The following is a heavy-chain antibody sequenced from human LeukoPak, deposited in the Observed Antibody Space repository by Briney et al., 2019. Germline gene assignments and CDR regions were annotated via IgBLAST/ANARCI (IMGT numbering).Heavy chain of an antibody. CDR3: ARLPPSSGYSYGYVDY. J-gene: IGHJ4*02. V-gene: IGHV4-59*08. CDR2: IYYSGST. CDR1: GASISSYY. Sequence: PSETLSVTCTVSGASISSYYWSWIRQPPGNGLEWIGYIYYSGSTNYNPSLKSRVTISADTSKNQFSLKLSSVTAADTAVYYCARLPPSSGYSYGYVDYWGQGTLVTVSS. D-gene: IGHD5-18*01.